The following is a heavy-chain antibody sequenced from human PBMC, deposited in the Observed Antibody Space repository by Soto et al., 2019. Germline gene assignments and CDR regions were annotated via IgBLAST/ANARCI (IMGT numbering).Heavy chain of an antibody. J-gene: IGHJ6*02. Sequence: PSETLSLTCAVYGGSFSGYYWSWIRQPPGKGLEWIGEINHSGSTNYNPSLKSRVTISVDTSKNQFSLKLSSVTAADTAVYYCAVGDYYYYYYGMDVWGQGTSVTV. D-gene: IGHD4-17*01. CDR3: AVGDYYYYYYGMDV. CDR2: INHSGST. CDR1: GGSFSGYY. V-gene: IGHV4-34*01.